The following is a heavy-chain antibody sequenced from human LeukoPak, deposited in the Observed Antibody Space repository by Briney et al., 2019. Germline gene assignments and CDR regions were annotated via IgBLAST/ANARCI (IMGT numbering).Heavy chain of an antibody. J-gene: IGHJ4*02. CDR1: GYAFNIYD. V-gene: IGHV1-8*01. CDR3: AVHLPGDYLDR. CDR2: MNPDSGNT. Sequence: ASVSVSCKASGYAFNIYDINWVRQATGQGLEWMGWMNPDSGNTGLAQKFQGRVNMTRNTSITTAYMELSSLRFEDTAVYYCAVHLPGDYLDRWGQGTLVTVSS.